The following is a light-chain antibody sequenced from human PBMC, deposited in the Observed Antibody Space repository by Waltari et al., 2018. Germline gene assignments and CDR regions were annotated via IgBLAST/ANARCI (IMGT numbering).Light chain of an antibody. J-gene: IGLJ2*01. V-gene: IGLV3-19*01. Sequence: SSELTQDPDVSVALGQTVRITCQGDSLRRFSASWYQQRPGQAPKLVLYGQDTRPSGIPDRFSGSTSGGTASLTITGAQAEDEADYFCHSRVSTSTRVFGGGTRLTV. CDR3: HSRVSTSTRV. CDR2: GQD. CDR1: SLRRFS.